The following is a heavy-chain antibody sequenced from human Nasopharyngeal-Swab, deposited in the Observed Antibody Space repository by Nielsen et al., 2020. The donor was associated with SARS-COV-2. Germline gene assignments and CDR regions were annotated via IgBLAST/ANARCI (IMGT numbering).Heavy chain of an antibody. D-gene: IGHD1-26*01. CDR3: ARDYSGSYSAFDV. J-gene: IGHJ3*01. CDR2: IWYDGSNK. Sequence: GESLKIFCAASGFTFSSYGMHWVRQAPGKGLEWVAVIWYDGSNKYYADSVKGRFTISRDNAKNSLCLQMNSLRAEDTALYYCARDYSGSYSAFDVWGQGTLVTVSS. CDR1: GFTFSSYG. V-gene: IGHV3-33*01.